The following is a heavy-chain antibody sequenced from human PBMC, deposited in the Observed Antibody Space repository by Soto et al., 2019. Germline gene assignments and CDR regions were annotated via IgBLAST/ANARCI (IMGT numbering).Heavy chain of an antibody. CDR3: ARHYYDSSGYYIRGAFDI. V-gene: IGHV4-39*01. D-gene: IGHD3-22*01. Sequence: PSETLSLTCTVSGGSISSSSYYWGWIRQPPGKGLEWIGSIYYSGSTYYNPSLKSRVTISVDTSKNQFSLKLSSVTAADTAVYYCARHYYDSSGYYIRGAFDIWGQGTMVTVSS. CDR2: IYYSGST. CDR1: GGSISSSSYY. J-gene: IGHJ3*02.